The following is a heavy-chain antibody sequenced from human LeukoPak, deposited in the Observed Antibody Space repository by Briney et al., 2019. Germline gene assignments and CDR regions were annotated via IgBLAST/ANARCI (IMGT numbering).Heavy chain of an antibody. Sequence: SVTVSCKASGYTFTDSYVHWLRQAPGQGLEWMGWINPNSGGTNYAQEFQGRVTMTRDTSISTAYMELTRLRSADSAVYYCARAVAGYQVPLDYWGQGTLVTVSS. CDR1: GYTFTDSY. J-gene: IGHJ4*02. D-gene: IGHD2-2*01. V-gene: IGHV1-2*02. CDR3: ARAVAGYQVPLDY. CDR2: INPNSGGT.